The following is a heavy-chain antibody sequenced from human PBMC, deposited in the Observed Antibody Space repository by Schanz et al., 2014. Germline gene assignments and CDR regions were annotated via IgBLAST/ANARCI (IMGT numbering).Heavy chain of an antibody. Sequence: VQLLESGGGLVEPGGSLRLSCAASGFTFSTHAMSWVRQAPGKGLEWVSSISGDHRNTFYADSVRGRFTISRDNSKNTLYLQMNSLRAEDTAVYYCANNWNLDYWGQGTLVTVSS. CDR2: ISGDHRNT. D-gene: IGHD1-20*01. J-gene: IGHJ4*02. CDR3: ANNWNLDY. CDR1: GFTFSTHA. V-gene: IGHV3-23*01.